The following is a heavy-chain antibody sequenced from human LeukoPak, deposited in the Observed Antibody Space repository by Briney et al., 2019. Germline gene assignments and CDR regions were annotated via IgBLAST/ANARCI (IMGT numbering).Heavy chain of an antibody. J-gene: IGHJ6*03. V-gene: IGHV1-2*02. CDR3: ARDLSIAAAGTNHYYYYYYMDV. D-gene: IGHD6-13*01. Sequence: ASVKVSCKASGYTFTGCYMHWVRQAPGQGLEWMGWINPNSGGTNYAQKFQGRVTMTRDTSISTAYMELSRLRSDDTAVYYCARDLSIAAAGTNHYYYYYYMDVWGKGTTVTVSS. CDR1: GYTFTGCY. CDR2: INPNSGGT.